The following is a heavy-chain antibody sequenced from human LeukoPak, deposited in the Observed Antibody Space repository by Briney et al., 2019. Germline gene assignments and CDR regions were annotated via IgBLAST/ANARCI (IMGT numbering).Heavy chain of an antibody. CDR1: GYTLTEVS. CDR3: AHYSSGRFYYFDY. CDR2: FDPEDGET. V-gene: IGHV1-24*01. D-gene: IGHD3-22*01. Sequence: ASVKVSCKVSGYTLTEVSMHWVRQAPGKGLEWMGGFDPEDGETIYAQKFQGRVTMTEDTSTDTAYMELSSLRSEDTAVYYCAHYSSGRFYYFDYWGQGTLVTVSS. J-gene: IGHJ4*02.